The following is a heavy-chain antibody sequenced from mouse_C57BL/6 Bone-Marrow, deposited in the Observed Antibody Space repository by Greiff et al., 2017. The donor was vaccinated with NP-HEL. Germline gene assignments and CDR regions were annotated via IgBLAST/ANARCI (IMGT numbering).Heavy chain of an antibody. V-gene: IGHV3-3*01. CDR2: TFYSGIT. CDR3: ARDWGIYWYFDV. J-gene: IGHJ1*03. Sequence: EVQLQESGPSLVRPSQTLSLTCTVTGFSINSDCYWIWIRQFPGNKLKYIGYTFYSGITYYNPSLESRTYITRDPSKNQSSLKLSSVTTEDTATYYCARDWGIYWYFDVWGTGTTVTVSS. CDR1: GFSINSDCY.